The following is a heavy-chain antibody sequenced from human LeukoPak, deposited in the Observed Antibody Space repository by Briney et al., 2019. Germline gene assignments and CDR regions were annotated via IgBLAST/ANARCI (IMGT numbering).Heavy chain of an antibody. CDR3: ARGQYKYDSSGYPLADALDI. D-gene: IGHD3-22*01. J-gene: IGHJ3*02. V-gene: IGHV3-53*01. Sequence: GGSLRLSCAASGFTVSSNYMSWVRQTPGKGLDCVSVIYSGGSTFYAGSVKGRFTISRDNSKNTLYLQMHSLRVEDTAVYYCARGQYKYDSSGYPLADALDIWGQGTMVTVSS. CDR2: IYSGGST. CDR1: GFTVSSNY.